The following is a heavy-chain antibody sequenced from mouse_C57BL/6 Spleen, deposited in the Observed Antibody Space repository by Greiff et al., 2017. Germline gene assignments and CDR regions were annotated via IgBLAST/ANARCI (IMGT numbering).Heavy chain of an antibody. CDR2: ISSGSSTI. Sequence: EVQVVESGGGLVKPGGSLQLSCAASGFTFSDYGMHWVRQAPEKGLEWVAYISSGSSTIYYANTVKGRFTIYRGNAKDTLFLQMTSLRSEDTAMYYCARAFSGSGYFDVWGTGTTVTVSS. V-gene: IGHV5-17*01. J-gene: IGHJ1*03. CDR1: GFTFSDYG. D-gene: IGHD1-1*01. CDR3: ARAFSGSGYFDV.